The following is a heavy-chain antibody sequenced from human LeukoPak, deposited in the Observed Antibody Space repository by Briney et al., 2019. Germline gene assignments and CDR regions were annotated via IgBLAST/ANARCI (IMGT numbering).Heavy chain of an antibody. CDR2: INSRGSTI. J-gene: IGHJ5*02. V-gene: IGHV3-11*04. D-gene: IGHD4-17*01. CDR3: ARDKHYGDYFNWFDP. CDR1: GFLFSDFY. Sequence: GGSLRLSCTASGFLFSDFYMSWIRQAPGKGLEWVSYINSRGSTIYYADSVKGRFTISRDNSKNTLYLQMNSLRAEDTAVYYCARDKHYGDYFNWFDPWGQGTLVTVSS.